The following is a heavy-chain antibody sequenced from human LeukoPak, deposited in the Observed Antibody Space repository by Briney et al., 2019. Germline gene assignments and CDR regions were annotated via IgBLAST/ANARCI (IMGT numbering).Heavy chain of an antibody. Sequence: GASVKVSCKASGGTFSSYAISWVRQAPGQGLEWMGGIIPIFGTANYAQKFRGRVTITADESTSTAYFCASAPRYSSSWPNNWFDPWGQGTLVTVSS. D-gene: IGHD6-13*01. CDR1: GGTFSSYA. V-gene: IGHV1-69*13. CDR3: FDP. J-gene: IGHJ5*02. CDR2: IIPIFGTA.